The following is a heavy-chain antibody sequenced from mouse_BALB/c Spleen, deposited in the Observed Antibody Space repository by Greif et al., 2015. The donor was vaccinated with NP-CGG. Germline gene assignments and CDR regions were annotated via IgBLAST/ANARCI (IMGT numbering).Heavy chain of an antibody. CDR3: RRDDYAYAMDY. J-gene: IGHJ4*01. CDR2: ISSGSSTI. CDR1: GFTFSSFG. Sequence: EVKLMESGGGLVQPGGSRKLSCAASGFTFSSFGMHWVRQAPEKGLEWVAYISSGSSTIYYADTVKGRFTISRDNPRNTLCLQRTLVRYEDSAMYYCRRDDYAYAMDYWGSGTSATFPS. D-gene: IGHD2-4*01. V-gene: IGHV5-17*02.